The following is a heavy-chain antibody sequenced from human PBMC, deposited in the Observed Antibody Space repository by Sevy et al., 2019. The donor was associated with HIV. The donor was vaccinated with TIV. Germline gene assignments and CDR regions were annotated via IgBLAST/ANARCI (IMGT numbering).Heavy chain of an antibody. Sequence: GESLKISCAASGFTFSGYNMHWVRQAPGKGLEWVSSISTSSTYIYQADSVKGRFTISRDNAQNSVFLQMNSPRAEDTALYYCARGSCIGSSCHTGYHGMDVWGQGTTVTVSS. CDR2: ISTSSTYI. CDR3: ARGSCIGSSCHTGYHGMDV. V-gene: IGHV3-21*01. CDR1: GFTFSGYN. D-gene: IGHD2-2*02. J-gene: IGHJ6*02.